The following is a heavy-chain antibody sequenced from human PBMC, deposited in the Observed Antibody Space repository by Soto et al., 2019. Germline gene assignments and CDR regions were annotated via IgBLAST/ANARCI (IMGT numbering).Heavy chain of an antibody. CDR3: ARGISANGPYWYFDL. CDR2: ISHSGNT. V-gene: IGHV4-30-2*01. D-gene: IGHD6-13*01. Sequence: SETLSLTGAVSGGSISSGGYSWSWIRQPPGKGLECIGYISHSGNTYYTPSLKSRVTISVDRSKNQFSLKLTSVTAADTAVYYCARGISANGPYWYFDLWGRGTLVTVSS. CDR1: GGSISSGGYS. J-gene: IGHJ2*01.